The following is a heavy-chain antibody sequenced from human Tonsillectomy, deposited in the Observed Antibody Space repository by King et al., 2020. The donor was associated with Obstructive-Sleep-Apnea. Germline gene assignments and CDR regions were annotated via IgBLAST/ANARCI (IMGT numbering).Heavy chain of an antibody. J-gene: IGHJ5*02. Sequence: QLVQSGAEVKKPGSSVKVSCKASGGTFSSYAISWVRQAPGQGLEWMGGIIPIFGTANYAQKFQGRVTITADEYTSTAYMELSSLRSEDTAVYYCAVEGGKDCSSTSCFDGWFDPWGQGTLVTVSS. D-gene: IGHD2-2*01. V-gene: IGHV1-69*01. CDR3: AVEGGKDCSSTSCFDGWFDP. CDR1: GGTFSSYA. CDR2: IIPIFGTA.